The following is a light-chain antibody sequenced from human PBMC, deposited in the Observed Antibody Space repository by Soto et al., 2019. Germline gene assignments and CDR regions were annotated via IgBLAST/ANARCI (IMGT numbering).Light chain of an antibody. Sequence: DIPMTQFPSTLSAFVGDRVTITCRASQSIGRWLAWYQQKPGKAPKLLIYDASSLESGVPSRFSGSVSGTEFTLTISSLQPDDFATYYCQQYNTYSPERTFGQGTKVDIK. CDR3: QQYNTYSPERT. CDR1: QSIGRW. V-gene: IGKV1-5*01. J-gene: IGKJ1*01. CDR2: DAS.